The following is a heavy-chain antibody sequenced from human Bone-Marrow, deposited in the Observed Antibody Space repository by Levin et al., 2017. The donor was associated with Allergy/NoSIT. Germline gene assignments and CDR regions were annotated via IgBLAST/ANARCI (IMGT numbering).Heavy chain of an antibody. CDR3: ARGSGTMVRGEWFDY. Sequence: GGSLRLSCAASGFTFSSYSMNWVRQAPGKGLEWVSYISSSSSTIYYADSVKGRFTISRDNAKNSLYLQMNSLRDEDTAVYYCARGSGTMVRGEWFDYWGQGTLVTVSS. CDR1: GFTFSSYS. D-gene: IGHD3-10*01. V-gene: IGHV3-48*02. CDR2: ISSSSSTI. J-gene: IGHJ4*02.